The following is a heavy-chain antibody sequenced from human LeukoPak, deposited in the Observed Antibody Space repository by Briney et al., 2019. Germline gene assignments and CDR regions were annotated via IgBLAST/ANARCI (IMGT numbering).Heavy chain of an antibody. CDR3: AREGKMVNAFDI. D-gene: IGHD4-23*01. CDR1: GYTFTGYY. V-gene: IGHV1-2*02. Sequence: GASVKVSCKASGYTFTGYYMHWVRQAPAQGLEWMGWINPNSGGTNYAQEFQGRVTMTRDTSISTAYMELSRLRSDDTAVYYCAREGKMVNAFDIWGQGTMVTVSS. CDR2: INPNSGGT. J-gene: IGHJ3*02.